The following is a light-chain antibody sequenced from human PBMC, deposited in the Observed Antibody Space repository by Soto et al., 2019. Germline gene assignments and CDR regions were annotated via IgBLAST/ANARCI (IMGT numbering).Light chain of an antibody. CDR3: QQRSNRPLT. CDR2: GAS. J-gene: IGKJ5*01. CDR1: QSVSSN. V-gene: IGKV3-11*01. Sequence: EIVMTQSPATLSVSPGERATLSCRASQSVSSNLAWYQQKPGQAPRLLIYGASSRATGIPDRFSGSGSGTDFTLTISSLDPEDFAVYYCQQRSNRPLTFGQGTRLEIK.